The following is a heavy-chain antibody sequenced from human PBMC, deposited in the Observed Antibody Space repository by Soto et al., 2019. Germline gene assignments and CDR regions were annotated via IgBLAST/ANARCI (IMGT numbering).Heavy chain of an antibody. J-gene: IGHJ5*02. CDR2: IYHSGST. Sequence: QLQLQESGSGLVRPSQTLSLTCAVSGGSISSGGYSWNWIRQPPGKGLEWIGYIYHSGSTLYNPSLKSRVAISVYXSKNQFSLKLSSVTAADTAVSYCARDQLEGNWFDPWGQGTLVTVSS. CDR3: ARDQLEGNWFDP. CDR1: GGSISSGGYS. V-gene: IGHV4-30-2*01. D-gene: IGHD1-1*01.